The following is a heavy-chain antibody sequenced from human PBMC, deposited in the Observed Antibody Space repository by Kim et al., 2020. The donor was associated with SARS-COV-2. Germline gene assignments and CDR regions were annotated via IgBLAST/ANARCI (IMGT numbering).Heavy chain of an antibody. CDR3: ANRGGYSYGNYYSYDYYFDY. D-gene: IGHD5-18*01. Sequence: GGSLRLSCAASGFTFSSYAMSWVRQAPGKGLEWVSAISGSGGSTYYADSVKGRFTISRDNSKNTLYLQMNSLRAEDTAVYYCANRGGYSYGNYYSYDYYFDYWGQGTLVTVSS. V-gene: IGHV3-23*01. CDR2: ISGSGGST. CDR1: GFTFSSYA. J-gene: IGHJ4*02.